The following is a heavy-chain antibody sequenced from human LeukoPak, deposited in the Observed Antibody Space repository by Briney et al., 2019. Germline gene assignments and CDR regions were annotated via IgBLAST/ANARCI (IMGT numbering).Heavy chain of an antibody. CDR3: ARAYSSGWGGWFDP. CDR1: GGSISSSSYY. CDR2: IYTSGST. Sequence: SETLSLTCTVSGGSISSSSYYWSWIRQPPGKGLEWIGRIYTSGSTNYNPSLKSRVTISIDTSKNQFSLKLSSVTAADTAVYYCARAYSSGWGGWFDPWGQGTLVTVSS. D-gene: IGHD6-19*01. V-gene: IGHV4-61*01. J-gene: IGHJ5*02.